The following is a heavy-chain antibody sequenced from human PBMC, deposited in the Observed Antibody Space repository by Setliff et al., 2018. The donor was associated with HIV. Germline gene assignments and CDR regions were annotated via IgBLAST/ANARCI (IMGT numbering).Heavy chain of an antibody. CDR3: ARACVGHFTATSWSFDY. Sequence: LSLTCAVYGGSLTGYYWSWIRQPPGMGLQWVGIIYHNGTSYYDPSLKSRVTISLSTSKNQFSLRLSSVTAADTAMYYCARACVGHFTATSWSFDYWGQGALVTVSS. J-gene: IGHJ4*02. CDR1: GGSLTGYY. CDR2: IYHNGTS. D-gene: IGHD5-12*01. V-gene: IGHV4-34*01.